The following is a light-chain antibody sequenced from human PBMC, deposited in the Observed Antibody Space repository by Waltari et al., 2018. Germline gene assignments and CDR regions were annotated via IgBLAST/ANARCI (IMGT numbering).Light chain of an antibody. CDR1: HSVSSSY. CDR3: QQYGSSLPYT. CDR2: GAS. V-gene: IGKV3-20*01. J-gene: IGKJ2*01. Sequence: EILLPQSPGPLSLSPGDSATLPCRASHSVSSSYLAWYQQKPGQAPRLLIYGASSRATGIPDRFSGSGSGTDFTLTISRLEPEDFAVYYCQQYGSSLPYTFGQGTKLEIK.